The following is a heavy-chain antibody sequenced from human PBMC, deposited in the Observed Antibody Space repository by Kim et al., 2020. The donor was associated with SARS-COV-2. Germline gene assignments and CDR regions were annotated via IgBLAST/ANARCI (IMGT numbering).Heavy chain of an antibody. CDR1: GFTFSSYA. CDR3: ARGGSGNMMWEYYYGMDV. CDR2: ISSNGGST. D-gene: IGHD3-10*01. J-gene: IGHJ6*02. V-gene: IGHV3-64*01. Sequence: GGSLRLSCAASGFTFSSYAMRWVRQAPGKGLEYVSAISSNGGSTYYANSVKGRFTISRDNSKNTLYLQMGSLRAEDMAVYYCARGGSGNMMWEYYYGMDVWGQGTTVTVSS.